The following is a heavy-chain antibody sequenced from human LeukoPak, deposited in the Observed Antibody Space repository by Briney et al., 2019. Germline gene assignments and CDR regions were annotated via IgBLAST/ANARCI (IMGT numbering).Heavy chain of an antibody. D-gene: IGHD3-22*01. CDR1: GGSISSGRFY. CDR3: ARGDYYDSRHFDL. Sequence: SQTLSLTCSVSGGSISSGRFYWNWIRQPAGTGLEWLGHVYSSGSAKYNPSLKSRVTMSVDTSKNQFSLKLSSVTAADTAVYYCARGDYYDSRHFDLWGRGTLVTVSS. J-gene: IGHJ2*01. V-gene: IGHV4-61*09. CDR2: VYSSGSA.